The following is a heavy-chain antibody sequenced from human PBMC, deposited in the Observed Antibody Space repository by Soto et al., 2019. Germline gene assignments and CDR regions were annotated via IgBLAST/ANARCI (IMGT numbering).Heavy chain of an antibody. CDR2: MFYSGAT. CDR1: GGSISDISYC. V-gene: IGHV4-39*01. CDR3: ARHKSGSDWLDP. J-gene: IGHJ5*02. Sequence: LSLTCTVSGGSISDISYCWGWIRQPPGKGLQWIGCMFYSGATYYNPSLKNRVTLSVDTSNNEFSLKLVSVTAPDTAVYYCARHKSGSDWLDPWGQGTLVTVSS. D-gene: IGHD2-15*01.